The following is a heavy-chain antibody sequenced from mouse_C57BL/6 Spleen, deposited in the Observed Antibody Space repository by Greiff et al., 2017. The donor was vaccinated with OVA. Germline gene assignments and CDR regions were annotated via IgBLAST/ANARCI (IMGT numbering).Heavy chain of an antibody. V-gene: IGHV6-6*01. CDR1: GFTFSDAW. D-gene: IGHD2-1*01. CDR3: TRNYYGDYYAMDY. CDR2: IRNKANNHAS. J-gene: IGHJ4*01. Sequence: EVQRVESGGGLVQPGGSMKLSCAASGFTFSDAWMDWVRQSPEKGLEWVAEIRNKANNHASYYAESVKGRFTISRDDSKSSVYLQMNSLRAEDTGIYYCTRNYYGDYYAMDYWGQGTSVTVSS.